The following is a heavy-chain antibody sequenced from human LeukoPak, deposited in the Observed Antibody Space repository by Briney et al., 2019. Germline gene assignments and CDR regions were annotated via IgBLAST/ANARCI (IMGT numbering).Heavy chain of an antibody. CDR2: ISSSGCYV. D-gene: IGHD3-3*01. V-gene: IGHV3-21*01. Sequence: GGSLRLSCAASKFTFGSYNMDWVRQAPGKGLEWVSSISSSGCYVYYADSVRGRFTISRDNAKNSLYLQMTSLRADDSAVYYCAREPFWSGYYSNLHFDYWGQGTLVTVSS. CDR3: AREPFWSGYYSNLHFDY. CDR1: KFTFGSYN. J-gene: IGHJ4*02.